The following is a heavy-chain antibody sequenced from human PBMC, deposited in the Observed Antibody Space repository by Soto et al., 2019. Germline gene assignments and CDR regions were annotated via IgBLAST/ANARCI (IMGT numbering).Heavy chain of an antibody. Sequence: GSLGLSRAASGFTFKNFAMGWVRQAPGKGLEWVSAISSSGYSAYYADSVKGRFTISRDNSRNTMFLQMNKLSAEDTAVYYCAKGSVVVAAKFDSWGQGTQVTVSS. D-gene: IGHD2-21*02. CDR3: AKGSVVVAAKFDS. V-gene: IGHV3-23*01. J-gene: IGHJ4*02. CDR2: ISSSGYSA. CDR1: GFTFKNFA.